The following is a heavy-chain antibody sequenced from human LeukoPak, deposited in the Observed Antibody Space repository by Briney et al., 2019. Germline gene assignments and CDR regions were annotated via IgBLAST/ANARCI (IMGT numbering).Heavy chain of an antibody. CDR1: GFTFSSYA. CDR2: ISGSGGST. J-gene: IGHJ1*01. V-gene: IGHV3-23*01. CDR3: AKYYYDSSGKGNYFQH. Sequence: GSLRLSCAASGFTFSSYAMSWVRQAPGKGLEWVSAISGSGGSTYYADSVKGRFTISRDNSKNTLYLQMNSLRAEDTAVYYCAKYYYDSSGKGNYFQHWGQGTLVTVSS. D-gene: IGHD3-22*01.